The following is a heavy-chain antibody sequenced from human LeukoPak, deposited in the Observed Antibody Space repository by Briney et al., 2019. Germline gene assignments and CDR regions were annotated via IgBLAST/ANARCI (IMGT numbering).Heavy chain of an antibody. CDR3: ARWELRYFDRNRLDV. D-gene: IGHD3-9*01. CDR1: GGSISSSSYY. V-gene: IGHV4-39*07. Sequence: SETLSLTCTVSGGSISSSSYYWGWIRQPPGKGLEWIGSIYYSGSTYYNPSLKSRVTISVDTSKNQFSLKLSSVTAADTAVYYCARWELRYFDRNRLDVWGQGTTVTVSS. CDR2: IYYSGST. J-gene: IGHJ6*02.